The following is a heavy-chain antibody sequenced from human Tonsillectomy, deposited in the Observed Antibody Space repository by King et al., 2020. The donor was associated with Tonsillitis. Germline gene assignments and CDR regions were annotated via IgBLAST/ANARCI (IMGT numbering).Heavy chain of an antibody. J-gene: IGHJ6*02. CDR3: ARDGPMVSPYGLDV. D-gene: IGHD4/OR15-4a*01. Sequence: QLVQSGGGLVKPGGSLRLSCAASGFTFSSYSMNWVRQAPGKGLEWVSSISSSSSYIYYADSVKGRFTISRDNARNSLYLQMNSLRAEDTAVYYCARDGPMVSPYGLDVWGQGTTVTVSS. CDR2: ISSSSSYI. V-gene: IGHV3-21*01. CDR1: GFTFSSYS.